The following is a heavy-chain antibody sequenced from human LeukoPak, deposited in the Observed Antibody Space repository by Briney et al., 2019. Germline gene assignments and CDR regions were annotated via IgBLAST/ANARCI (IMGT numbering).Heavy chain of an antibody. Sequence: GASVKVSCKASGGTFSSYAISWVRQAPGHGLEWMGIINPSGGSTSYAQKFQGRVTMTRDTSTSTVYMELSSLRSEDTAVYYCARGLRKQAAGIVDAFDIWGQGTMVTVSS. CDR2: INPSGGST. CDR1: GGTFSSYA. D-gene: IGHD6-13*01. J-gene: IGHJ3*02. V-gene: IGHV1-46*01. CDR3: ARGLRKQAAGIVDAFDI.